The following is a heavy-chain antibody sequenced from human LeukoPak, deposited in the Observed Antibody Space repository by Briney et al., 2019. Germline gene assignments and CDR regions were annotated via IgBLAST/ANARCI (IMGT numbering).Heavy chain of an antibody. Sequence: GGSLRLSCAASGFTFSSYAMHWVRQAPGKGLEWVAVISYDGSNKYYADSVKGRFTISRDNSKNTLYLQMNSLRAEDTAVYYCASIPESVKDTAMVPIDYWGQGTLVTVSS. CDR2: ISYDGSNK. CDR3: ASIPESVKDTAMVPIDY. V-gene: IGHV3-30-3*01. J-gene: IGHJ4*02. CDR1: GFTFSSYA. D-gene: IGHD5-18*01.